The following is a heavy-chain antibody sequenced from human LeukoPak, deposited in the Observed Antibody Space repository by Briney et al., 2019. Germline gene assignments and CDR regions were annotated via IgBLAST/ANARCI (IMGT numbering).Heavy chain of an antibody. V-gene: IGHV3-21*01. CDR1: GFTFSSYS. CDR2: ISSSSSYI. CDR3: ARDGYDYGDYEGYYYGMDV. Sequence: GGSLRLSCAASGFTFSSYSMNWVRQAPGKGLEWVSSISSSSSYIYYADSVKGRFTISRDNAKNSLYLQMNSLRAEDTAVYYCARDGYDYGDYEGYYYGMDVWGQGTTVTVSS. D-gene: IGHD4-17*01. J-gene: IGHJ6*02.